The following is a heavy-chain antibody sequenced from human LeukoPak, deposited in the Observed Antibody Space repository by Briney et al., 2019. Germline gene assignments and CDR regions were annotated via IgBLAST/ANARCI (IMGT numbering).Heavy chain of an antibody. J-gene: IGHJ6*03. V-gene: IGHV3-7*01. Sequence: QPGGSLRLSCAASGFTFSSYWMSWVRQAPGKGLEWVANIKQDGSEKYYVDSVKGRFTISRDNAKNSLYLQMNSLRAEDTAVYYCARDHGSAAAGMLYMDVWGKGTTVTVSS. CDR2: IKQDGSEK. CDR3: ARDHGSAAAGMLYMDV. CDR1: GFTFSSYW. D-gene: IGHD6-13*01.